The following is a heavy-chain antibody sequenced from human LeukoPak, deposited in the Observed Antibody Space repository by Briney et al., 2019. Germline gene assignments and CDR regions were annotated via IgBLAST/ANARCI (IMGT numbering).Heavy chain of an antibody. D-gene: IGHD3-22*01. CDR1: GYTFSTYA. J-gene: IGHJ3*01. CDR2: ISGSGVNT. V-gene: IGHV3-23*01. Sequence: QPGGSLRLSCTASGYTFSTYAMTWVRQAPGKGLEWVPTISGSGVNTYYANSVKGRFAASRDNSKNTLYLQMNSLRAEDTAVYYCARGRSGYGPFDAFDLWGQGTWVTVSS. CDR3: ARGRSGYGPFDAFDL.